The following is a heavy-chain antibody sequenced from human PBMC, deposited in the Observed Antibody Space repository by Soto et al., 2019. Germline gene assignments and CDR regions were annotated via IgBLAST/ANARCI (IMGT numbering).Heavy chain of an antibody. Sequence: QVHLVQSGAEVKKPGASVKVSCKGSGYGFTTYGITWVRQAPGQGLEWMAWISAHNGNTNYAQKLQGRVTVTRDTSTSTAYMELRSRRSDDTAVYYCARGRYRDYGGQGALVTVSS. J-gene: IGHJ4*02. CDR2: ISAHNGNT. CDR1: GYGFTTYG. CDR3: ARGRYRDY. V-gene: IGHV1-18*01. D-gene: IGHD1-1*01.